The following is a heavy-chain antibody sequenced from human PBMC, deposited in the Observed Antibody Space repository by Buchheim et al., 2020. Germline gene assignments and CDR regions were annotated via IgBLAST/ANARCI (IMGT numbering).Heavy chain of an antibody. V-gene: IGHV3-72*01. CDR2: IGKKAQSYTT. CDR1: GFTFSDHY. Sequence: EVQLVESGGGLVQPGGSLRLSCAASGFTFSDHYMDWVRQAPGKGLEWVGCIGKKAQSYTTDHAASVKGRFTISRDDSKNSLYLQMNSLKAEDTAVYYCARDWYGTGLDWGQGTL. D-gene: IGHD1-1*01. J-gene: IGHJ4*02. CDR3: ARDWYGTGLD.